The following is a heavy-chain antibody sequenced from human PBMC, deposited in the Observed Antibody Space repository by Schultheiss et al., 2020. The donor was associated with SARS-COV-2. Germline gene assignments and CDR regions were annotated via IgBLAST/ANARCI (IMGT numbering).Heavy chain of an antibody. D-gene: IGHD4-17*01. V-gene: IGHV3-23*01. Sequence: GGSLRLSCAASGHTFNNFAMSWVRQAPGKGLEWVSGINLGGDGTYYADSVKGRFTISSDTSKNTLYLQMSSLRAEDTAVYYCVKFDYGDYGFPFDYWGQGTLVTVSS. CDR1: GHTFNNFA. CDR3: VKFDYGDYGFPFDY. J-gene: IGHJ4*02. CDR2: INLGGDGT.